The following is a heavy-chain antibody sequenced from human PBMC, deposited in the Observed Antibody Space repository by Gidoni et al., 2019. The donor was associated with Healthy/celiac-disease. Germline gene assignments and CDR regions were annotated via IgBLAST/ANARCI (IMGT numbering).Heavy chain of an antibody. CDR3: AREGDIVVVPAARDYYYGMDV. V-gene: IGHV1-2*04. CDR1: VYTFTGYY. D-gene: IGHD2-2*01. Sequence: QVQLVQSGAEVKKPGDSGKVSCKASVYTFTGYYMHWGRQAPGQGLEWMGWINPNSGGTTYAQKFQGWVTMTRDTSISTAYMELSRLRSDDTAVYYCAREGDIVVVPAARDYYYGMDVWGQGTTVTVSS. J-gene: IGHJ6*02. CDR2: INPNSGGT.